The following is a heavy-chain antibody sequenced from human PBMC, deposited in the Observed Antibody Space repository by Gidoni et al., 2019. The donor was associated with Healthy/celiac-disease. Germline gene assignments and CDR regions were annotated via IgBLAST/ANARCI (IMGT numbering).Heavy chain of an antibody. CDR1: GGSISRGDYY. Sequence: QVQLQESGPGLVKPSQTLSLPCTVSGGSISRGDYYWSWIRQPPGKGLELIGYIYYSGSTYYNPSLKSRVTISVDTSKNQFSLKLSSVTAADTAVYYCARAEAWFGELFRGGYYFDYWGQGTLVTVSS. CDR2: IYYSGST. J-gene: IGHJ4*02. CDR3: ARAEAWFGELFRGGYYFDY. V-gene: IGHV4-30-4*01. D-gene: IGHD3-10*01.